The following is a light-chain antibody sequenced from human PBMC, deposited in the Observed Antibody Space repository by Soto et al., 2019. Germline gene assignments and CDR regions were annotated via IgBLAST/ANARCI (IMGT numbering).Light chain of an antibody. V-gene: IGKV1-39*01. J-gene: IGKJ3*01. CDR1: QSISSY. CDR2: AAS. Sequence: DIQMTQSPSSLSASVGDRVTITCRASQSISSYLNWYQQKPGKAPKLLIYAASSLQSGVPSRFRGSRSGTDFTLTISSLQPEDFATYYCQHSYSPPPLFGPGTKVDI. CDR3: QHSYSPPPL.